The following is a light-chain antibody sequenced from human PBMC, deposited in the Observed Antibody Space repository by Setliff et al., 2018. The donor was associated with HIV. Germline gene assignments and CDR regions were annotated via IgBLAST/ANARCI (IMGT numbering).Light chain of an antibody. Sequence: SALTQPRPVSGSPGQSVTISCTGTSSDVGGYNYVSWYQQHPGKAPKLMIYDVNKRPSGVPDRFSGSKSGNTASLTISGLQAEDEADYYCCSYAGSYTYVFGTGTKVTVL. CDR1: SSDVGGYNY. CDR3: CSYAGSYTYV. V-gene: IGLV2-11*01. CDR2: DVN. J-gene: IGLJ1*01.